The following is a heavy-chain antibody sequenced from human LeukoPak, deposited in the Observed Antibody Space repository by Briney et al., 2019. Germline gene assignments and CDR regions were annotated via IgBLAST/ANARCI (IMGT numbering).Heavy chain of an antibody. CDR2: ISGSGSGT. Sequence: GGSLRLSCAASGFTFSSYAMSWVRQAPGKGLEWVSAISGSGSGTYYADSVKGRFTISRNNSQNTLYLQMNSLRPEDTAAYFCANALTGDPRLLDPLMDVWGPGTTVIVSS. CDR3: ANALTGDPRLLDPLMDV. J-gene: IGHJ6*02. V-gene: IGHV3-23*01. CDR1: GFTFSSYA. D-gene: IGHD7-27*01.